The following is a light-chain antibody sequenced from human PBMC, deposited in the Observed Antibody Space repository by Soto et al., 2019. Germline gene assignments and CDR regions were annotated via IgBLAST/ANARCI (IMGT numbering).Light chain of an antibody. V-gene: IGLV1-51*01. Sequence: QSVLTQPPSVSAAPGQKVTISCSGSSSNIGGNSVSWYQQLPGTAPKVLIYDDNKRPSGIPDRFSGSKSGTSATLGITGFQTGDEADYYGGSWDSSLSAYVFGTGTKVTV. CDR3: GSWDSSLSAYV. J-gene: IGLJ1*01. CDR2: DDN. CDR1: SSNIGGNS.